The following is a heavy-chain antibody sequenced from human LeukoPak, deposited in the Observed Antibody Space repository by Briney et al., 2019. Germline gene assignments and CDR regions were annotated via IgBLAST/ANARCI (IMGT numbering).Heavy chain of an antibody. D-gene: IGHD3-3*01. CDR3: ARGFDFWSGYSWFGP. CDR2: IYYSGST. Sequence: LSLTCTVSGGSISSYYWSWIRQPPGKGLEWIGYIYYSGSTYYNPSLKSRVTISVDRSKNQFSLKLSSVTAADTAVYYCARGFDFWSGYSWFGPWGQGTLVTVSS. V-gene: IGHV4-59*12. J-gene: IGHJ5*02. CDR1: GGSISSYY.